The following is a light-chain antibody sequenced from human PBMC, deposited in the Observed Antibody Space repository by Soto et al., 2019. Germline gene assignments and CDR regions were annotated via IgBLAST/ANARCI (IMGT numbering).Light chain of an antibody. J-gene: IGKJ1*01. CDR2: GAS. CDR1: QSVSSTH. Sequence: DIVLTQSPGTLSLSPGERATLSCRASQSVSSTHLAWYQHKPGQPPTLLIYGASSRVTDIPDRVSGSGSGTDFTITISRLEPEDFAVYYCNQYGSSSTWTFGQGTQGES. CDR3: NQYGSSSTWT. V-gene: IGKV3-20*01.